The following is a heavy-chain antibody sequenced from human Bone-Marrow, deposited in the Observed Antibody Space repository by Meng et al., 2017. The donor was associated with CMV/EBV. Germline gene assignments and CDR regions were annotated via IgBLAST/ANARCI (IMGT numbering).Heavy chain of an antibody. D-gene: IGHD2-2*02. J-gene: IGHJ4*02. CDR1: GFTFSSYG. CDR2: ISYDGSNK. CDR3: AKGRFAVVPAAINY. Sequence: GGSLRLSCAASGFTFSSYGMHWVRQAPGKGLEWVAVISYDGSNKYYADSVKGRFTISRDNSKNTLYLQMNSLRAEDTAVYYCAKGRFAVVPAAINYWGQGTLVTVSS. V-gene: IGHV3-30*12.